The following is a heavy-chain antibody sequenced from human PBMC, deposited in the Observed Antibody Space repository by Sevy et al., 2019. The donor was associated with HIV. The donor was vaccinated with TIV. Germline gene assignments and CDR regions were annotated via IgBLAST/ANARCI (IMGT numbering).Heavy chain of an antibody. CDR2: IKQDGSEK. J-gene: IGHJ6*03. D-gene: IGHD3-10*01. CDR3: VRDMHYGSGLGYYYYMDV. V-gene: IGHV3-7*01. Sequence: GGSLRLSCAASGLTFSGYWMTWVRQAPGRGLEWVANIKQDGSEKYYVDSVKDRFTISRDNAKNSLYLQMNSLRAEDTAVYFCVRDMHYGSGLGYYYYMDVWGKGTTVTVSS. CDR1: GLTFSGYW.